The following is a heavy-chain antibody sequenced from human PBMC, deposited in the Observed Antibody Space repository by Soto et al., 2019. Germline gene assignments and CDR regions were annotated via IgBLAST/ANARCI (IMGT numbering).Heavy chain of an antibody. CDR3: ASTHGANWFEK. Sequence: EVRLVESGGGVAHPGGSLRLSCAAAGFNFGSFWMHWVRQVPGKGLEWVAHINSEGSSTTYADSVKGRFTISRDNVKYTVSLQMNSLRAEDTAVYFCASTHGANWFEKGGQGTLVSVSS. J-gene: IGHJ5*02. CDR1: GFNFGSFW. D-gene: IGHD4-17*01. V-gene: IGHV3-74*03. CDR2: INSEGSST.